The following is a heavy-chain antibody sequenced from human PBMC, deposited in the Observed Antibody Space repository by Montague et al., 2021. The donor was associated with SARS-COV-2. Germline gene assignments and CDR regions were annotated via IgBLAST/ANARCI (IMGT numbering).Heavy chain of an antibody. CDR1: GDSISGYY. Sequence: SETLSLTCTVSGDSISGYYWNWVWQAPGTGMEWKGYIFYSGSTSXNHSLYSRVTISIDTSKKQFSLKLTSVTAADTAAYFCAWEGGRKSSHWCGAFDSWGQGTLVTVSS. CDR3: AWEGGRKSSHWCGAFDS. D-gene: IGHD2-8*01. CDR2: IFYSGST. V-gene: IGHV4-59*01. J-gene: IGHJ4*02.